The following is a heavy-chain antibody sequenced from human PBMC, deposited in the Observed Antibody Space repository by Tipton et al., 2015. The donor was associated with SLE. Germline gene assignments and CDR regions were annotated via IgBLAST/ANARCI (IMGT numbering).Heavy chain of an antibody. V-gene: IGHV4-34*01. J-gene: IGHJ4*02. CDR3: ARGWYSSSGGGYYFGD. CDR1: GGSFSGYY. CDR2: INHSGIT. Sequence: TLSLTCAVYGGSFSGYYWSWIRQPPGKGVAWIGGINHSGITNYNPSLKSRVTISVDTSKNQFSLKLSSVTAADTAVYYCARGWYSSSGGGYYFGDWGQGTLATVS. D-gene: IGHD6-13*01.